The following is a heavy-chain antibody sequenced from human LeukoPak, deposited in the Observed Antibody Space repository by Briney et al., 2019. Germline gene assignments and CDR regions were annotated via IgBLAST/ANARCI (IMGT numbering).Heavy chain of an antibody. J-gene: IGHJ4*02. CDR1: GYRFTSYW. CDR3: ARAWNFDY. V-gene: IGHV5-10-1*04. Sequence: GESLQIFSNTSGYRFTSYWFCWVSQMPGKGLEWMGRIDPSDSYTNYSPSFQGQVTISADKSISTAYLQWSSLKASDSAMYYCARAWNFDYWGQGTLVTVSS. CDR2: IDPSDSYT. D-gene: IGHD1-1*01.